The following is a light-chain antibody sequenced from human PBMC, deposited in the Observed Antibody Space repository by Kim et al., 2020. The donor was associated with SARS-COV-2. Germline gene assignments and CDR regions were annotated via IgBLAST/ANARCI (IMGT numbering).Light chain of an antibody. J-gene: IGKJ1*01. CDR1: QTSSGY. CDR2: AAS. CDR3: QQSYSTPPT. Sequence: ASVGDRVTITCRASQTSSGYLNWYQQKPGKAPKLLIYAASSLLGGVPSRFSGSGSGTDFTLTISSLQPEDFATYHCQQSYSTPPTFGQGTKVDIK. V-gene: IGKV1-39*01.